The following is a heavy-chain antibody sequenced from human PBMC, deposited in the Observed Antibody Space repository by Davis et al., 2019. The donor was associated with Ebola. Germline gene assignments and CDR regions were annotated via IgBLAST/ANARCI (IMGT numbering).Heavy chain of an antibody. D-gene: IGHD1-26*01. CDR2: ISSSSSYI. CDR1: GFTFSSYS. V-gene: IGHV3-21*01. Sequence: GESLKISCAAPGFTFSSYSMNWVRQAPGKGLEWVSSISSSSSYIYYADSVKGRFTISRDNAKNSLYLQMNSLRAEDTAVYYCASRGVGATRVWGQGTLVTVSS. CDR3: ASRGVGATRV. J-gene: IGHJ4*02.